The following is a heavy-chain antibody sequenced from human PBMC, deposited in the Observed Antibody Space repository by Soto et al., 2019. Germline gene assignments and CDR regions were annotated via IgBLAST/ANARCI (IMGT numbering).Heavy chain of an antibody. CDR2: IIPIFGTA. J-gene: IGHJ4*02. V-gene: IGHV1-69*05. D-gene: IGHD5-18*01. CDR1: GGTFSSYA. CDR3: ARDTAMAPDTPHYFDY. Sequence: QVQLVQSGAEVKKPGSSVKVSCKASGGTFSSYAISWVRQAPGQGLEWMGGIIPIFGTANYAQKFQGRVTITXXEXTXXAYMELSSLRSEDTAVYYCARDTAMAPDTPHYFDYWGQGTLVTVSS.